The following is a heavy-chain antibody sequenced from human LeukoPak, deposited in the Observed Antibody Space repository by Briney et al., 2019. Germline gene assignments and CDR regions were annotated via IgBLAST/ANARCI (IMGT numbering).Heavy chain of an antibody. CDR1: GGSISSGSYY. J-gene: IGHJ3*02. D-gene: IGHD3-22*01. CDR3: ASRKTDSSGYYGAFDI. V-gene: IGHV4-61*02. Sequence: PSETLSLTCTVSGGSISSGSYYWSWIRQPAGKGLEWIGRIYTSGSTNYNPSLKSRVTISVDTSKNQFSLKLSSVTAADTAVYYCASRKTDSSGYYGAFDIWGQGTMVTVSS. CDR2: IYTSGST.